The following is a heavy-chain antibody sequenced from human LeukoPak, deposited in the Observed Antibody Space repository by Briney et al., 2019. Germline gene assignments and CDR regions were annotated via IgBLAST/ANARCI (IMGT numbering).Heavy chain of an antibody. J-gene: IGHJ4*02. D-gene: IGHD5-18*01. Sequence: GGSLRLSCAASGFTFSSYGMHWVRQAPGKGLEWVAFIRYDGSNKYYADSVKGRFTISRDNSKNTPYLQMNSLRAEDTAVYYCAKGLSYGELYYFDYWGQGTLVTVSS. CDR3: AKGLSYGELYYFDY. V-gene: IGHV3-30*02. CDR2: IRYDGSNK. CDR1: GFTFSSYG.